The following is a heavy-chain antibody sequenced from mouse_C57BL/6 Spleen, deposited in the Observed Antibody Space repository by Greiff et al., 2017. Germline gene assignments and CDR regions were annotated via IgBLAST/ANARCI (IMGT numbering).Heavy chain of an antibody. V-gene: IGHV10-1*01. J-gene: IGHJ4*01. CDR1: GFSFNTYA. CDR3: VRHEFFYYAMDY. Sequence: EVKVVESGGGLVQPKGSLKLSCAASGFSFNTYAMNWVRQAPGKGLEWVARIRSKSNNYATYYADSVKDRFTISTDDSESMLYLQMNNLKTEDTAMYYCVRHEFFYYAMDYWGQRTSVTVST. CDR2: IRSKSNNYAT.